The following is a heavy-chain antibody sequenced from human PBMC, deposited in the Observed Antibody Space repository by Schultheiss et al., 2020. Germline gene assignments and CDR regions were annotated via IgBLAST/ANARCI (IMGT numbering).Heavy chain of an antibody. V-gene: IGHV3-23*01. CDR2: ISGSGGTR. CDR1: GFTFSNYV. J-gene: IGHJ4*02. CDR3: AKSERPYGSGSIPPMN. D-gene: IGHD3-10*01. Sequence: GGSLRLSCAASGFTFSNYVINWVRQAPGKGLKWVSAISGSGGTRYYADSVKGRFTISRDNSKNTLYLQMNSLRAEDTAVYYCAKSERPYGSGSIPPMNWGQGTLVTVSS.